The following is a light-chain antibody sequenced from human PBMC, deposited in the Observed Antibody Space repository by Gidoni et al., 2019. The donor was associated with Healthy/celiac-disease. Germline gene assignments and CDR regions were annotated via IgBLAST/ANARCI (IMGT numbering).Light chain of an antibody. CDR2: KDS. J-gene: IGLJ3*02. V-gene: IGLV3-25*03. Sequence: SSELTQPPSVSVSPGQTARITCSGDALPKQYAYWYQQKPGQAPVLVRYKDSERPSGIPERFSGSSSGTTVTLTISGVQAEDEADYYCQSADSSGTYLWVFGGGTKLTVL. CDR3: QSADSSGTYLWV. CDR1: ALPKQY.